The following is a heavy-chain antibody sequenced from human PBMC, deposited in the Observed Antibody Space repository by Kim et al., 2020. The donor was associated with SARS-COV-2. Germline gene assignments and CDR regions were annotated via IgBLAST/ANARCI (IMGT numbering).Heavy chain of an antibody. J-gene: IGHJ4*02. CDR2: IYWDDDK. V-gene: IGHV2-5*02. CDR1: GFSLSTSGVG. CDR3: AHRRGYSGYDPEGYYFDY. D-gene: IGHD5-12*01. Sequence: SGPTLVNPTQTLTLTCTFSGFSLSTSGVGVGWIRQPPGKALEWLALIYWDDDKRYSPSLKSRLTITKDTSKNQVVLTMTNMDPVDTATYYCAHRRGYSGYDPEGYYFDYWGQGTLVTVSS.